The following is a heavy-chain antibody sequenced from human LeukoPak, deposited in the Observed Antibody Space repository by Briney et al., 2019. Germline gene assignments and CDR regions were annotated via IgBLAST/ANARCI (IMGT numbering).Heavy chain of an antibody. D-gene: IGHD2/OR15-2a*01. J-gene: IGHJ4*02. V-gene: IGHV3-9*01. CDR2: ISWNSGYI. CDR1: GFTFNTYW. CDR3: AKDLYAGTAFFYYFDY. Sequence: GGSLRLSCAASGFTFNTYWMHWVRQAPGKGLEWVSGISWNSGYIGYADSVKGRFTISRDNAKNSLYLQMNSLRTEDTALYYCAKDLYAGTAFFYYFDYWGQGTLVTVSS.